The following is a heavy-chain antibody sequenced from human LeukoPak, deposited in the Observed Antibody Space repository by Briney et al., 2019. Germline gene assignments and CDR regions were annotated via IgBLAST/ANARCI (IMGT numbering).Heavy chain of an antibody. V-gene: IGHV4-61*01. CDR2: IYYSRST. J-gene: IGHJ4*02. D-gene: IGHD1-26*01. CDR3: ASSVFDSYSGSSGDY. CDR1: GVSVSRGSYY. Sequence: PSETLSLTCTVSGVSVSRGSYYWSWIRQPPGKGLEWIGYIYYSRSTNYNPSLKSRVTISVDTSKNQFSLKLSSVTAADTAVYYCASSVFDSYSGSSGDYWGQGTLVTVSS.